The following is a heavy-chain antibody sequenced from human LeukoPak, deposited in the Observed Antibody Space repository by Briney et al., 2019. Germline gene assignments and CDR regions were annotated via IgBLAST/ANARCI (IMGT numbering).Heavy chain of an antibody. CDR1: EYTFTGYY. D-gene: IGHD6-6*01. CDR2: IRPNSGGT. Sequence: ASVKVSCKTSEYTFTGYYIHWVRQAPGQGLEWMGWIRPNSGGTKNAQKFQGRVTMTRDTSISTAYMELNRLTSDDTAVYYCATYSNSTLQYYYGLDVWGQGATVTVSS. V-gene: IGHV1-2*02. J-gene: IGHJ6*02. CDR3: ATYSNSTLQYYYGLDV.